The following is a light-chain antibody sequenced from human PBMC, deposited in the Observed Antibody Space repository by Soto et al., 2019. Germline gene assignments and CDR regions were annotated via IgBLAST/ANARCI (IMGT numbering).Light chain of an antibody. Sequence: EIVMTQSPATLSVSPGERATLSCGASQSVSSNLAWYQQKPGQAPRLLIYGASTRATGIPARFSGSGSGTEVTLTISSLQSEDFAVYYCQHYNNWPPWTFGQGTKVEIK. J-gene: IGKJ1*01. CDR1: QSVSSN. V-gene: IGKV3-15*01. CDR3: QHYNNWPPWT. CDR2: GAS.